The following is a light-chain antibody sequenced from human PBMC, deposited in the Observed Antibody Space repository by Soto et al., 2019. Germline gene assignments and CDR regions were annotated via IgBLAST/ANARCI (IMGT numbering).Light chain of an antibody. CDR2: AAS. CDR1: QGISSY. V-gene: IGKV1-9*01. J-gene: IGKJ1*01. CDR3: QQLNSYPWT. Sequence: DIQLTQSPSFLSASVGDRVTITCRASQGISSYLAWYQQKPGKAPKLLIYAASTLQSGGPSRFSGSGFGTEFTLTISSLQPEYFATYYFQQLNSYPWTFGQGTKVEIK.